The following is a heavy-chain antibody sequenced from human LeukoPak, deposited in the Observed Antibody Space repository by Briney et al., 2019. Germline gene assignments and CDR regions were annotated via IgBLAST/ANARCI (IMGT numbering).Heavy chain of an antibody. D-gene: IGHD3-16*01. V-gene: IGHV3-23*01. CDR3: AKALTRWAFDM. CDR1: GFTFSDYD. Sequence: GGSLRLSCAASGFTFSDYDMGWVRQAPGKGLEWVSSMSLSTSGKTYADSVKGRFTVSTDKAKNTLYLQMDSLRAEDTAIYYCAKALTRWAFDMWGQGTMVTVSS. CDR2: MSLSTSGK. J-gene: IGHJ3*02.